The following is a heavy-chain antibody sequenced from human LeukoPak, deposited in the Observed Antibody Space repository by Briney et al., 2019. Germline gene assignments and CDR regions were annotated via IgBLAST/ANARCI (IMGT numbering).Heavy chain of an antibody. Sequence: GGSLRLSCAASGFTFSSSAMNWVRQAPGKGLEWVSYISSSSSTIYYADSVKGRFTISRDNAKNSLYLQMNSLRAEDTAVYYCASEGPVGITMIVEIYWGQGTLVTVSS. V-gene: IGHV3-48*01. D-gene: IGHD3-22*01. CDR1: GFTFSSSA. CDR3: ASEGPVGITMIVEIY. CDR2: ISSSSSTI. J-gene: IGHJ4*02.